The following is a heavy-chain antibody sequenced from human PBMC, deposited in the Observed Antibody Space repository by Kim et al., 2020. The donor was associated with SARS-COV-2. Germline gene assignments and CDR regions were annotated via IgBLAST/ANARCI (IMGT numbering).Heavy chain of an antibody. CDR3: ARDPPSIEDMVREPAAFDN. Sequence: GGSLRLSCAASGFTFSSYSMNWVRQAPGKGLEWVSYISSSSSTIYYADSVKGRFTISRDNAKNSLYLQMNSLRDEDTAVYYCARDPPSIEDMVREPAAFDNWRQGTMSTVSS. V-gene: IGHV3-48*02. CDR1: GFTFSSYS. D-gene: IGHD3-10*01. CDR2: ISSSSSTI. J-gene: IGHJ3*02.